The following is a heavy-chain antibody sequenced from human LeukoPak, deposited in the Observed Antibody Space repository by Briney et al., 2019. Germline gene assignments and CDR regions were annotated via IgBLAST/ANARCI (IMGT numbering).Heavy chain of an antibody. CDR2: IYPADSDT. D-gene: IGHD4-17*01. V-gene: IGHV5-51*01. Sequence: GEPLKISCQVSGYIFTHYWIGWVRQMPGKGLESMGIIYPADSDTTYSPSFQGQVTISADKSISTVYLQWSSLKASDIAMYYCARLADGDFHHWGQGTLVTVSS. CDR3: ARLADGDFHH. CDR1: GYIFTHYW. J-gene: IGHJ1*01.